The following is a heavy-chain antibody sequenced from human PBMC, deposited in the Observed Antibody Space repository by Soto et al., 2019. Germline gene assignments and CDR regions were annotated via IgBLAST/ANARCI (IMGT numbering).Heavy chain of an antibody. Sequence: QVQLVESGGGVVQPGRSLRLSCAASGFTFSSYGMHWVRQAPGKGLEWVAVIWYDGSNKYYPDSVKGRFTISRDNSKNTLYLQMNSLRADDTAVYYCAGSLEAFDAFDIWGQGTMVTVSS. CDR2: IWYDGSNK. V-gene: IGHV3-33*01. CDR1: GFTFSSYG. D-gene: IGHD3-10*01. CDR3: AGSLEAFDAFDI. J-gene: IGHJ3*02.